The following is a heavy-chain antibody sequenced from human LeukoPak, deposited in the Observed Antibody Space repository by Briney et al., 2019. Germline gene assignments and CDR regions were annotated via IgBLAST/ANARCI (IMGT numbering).Heavy chain of an antibody. CDR1: GFTFDDYG. D-gene: IGHD6-6*01. CDR2: ISSSGSTI. CDR3: AKGKKLAARPYYMDV. V-gene: IGHV3-11*01. Sequence: GGSLRLSCAASGFTFDDYGMSWIRQAPGKGLEWVSYISSSGSTIYYADSVKGRFTFSRDNSKNTLYLQMNSLRADDTAVYYCAKGKKLAARPYYMDVWGKGTTVIVSS. J-gene: IGHJ6*03.